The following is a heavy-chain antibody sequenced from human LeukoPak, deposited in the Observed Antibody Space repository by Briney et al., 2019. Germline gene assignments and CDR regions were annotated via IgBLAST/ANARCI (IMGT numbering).Heavy chain of an antibody. CDR3: ARRGSSYGLDY. CDR1: GFTFSSHD. CDR2: IGTAGDT. D-gene: IGHD5-18*01. J-gene: IGHJ4*02. V-gene: IGHV3-13*04. Sequence: GGSLRLSCAASGFTFSSHDILWVRQATGKGLQWVSAIGTAGDTYSPDSVTGRFTVSRESAKNSLSLQMNSLRGGDTAVYYCARRGSSYGLDYWGQGTLVTVSS.